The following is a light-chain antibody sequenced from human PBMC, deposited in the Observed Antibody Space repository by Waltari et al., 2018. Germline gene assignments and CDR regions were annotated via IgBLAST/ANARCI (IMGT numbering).Light chain of an antibody. Sequence: DIQMTQSPAYLSASVGDRVTITCRSSQSVGHYLNWYQQKPHQAPRLLIYAASTLQSGVPSRFSGSGSETHFTLTISPLQSEDFATYYCQHSSITPYTFGQGTKLEI. V-gene: IGKV1-39*01. CDR3: QHSSITPYT. CDR1: QSVGHY. CDR2: AAS. J-gene: IGKJ2*01.